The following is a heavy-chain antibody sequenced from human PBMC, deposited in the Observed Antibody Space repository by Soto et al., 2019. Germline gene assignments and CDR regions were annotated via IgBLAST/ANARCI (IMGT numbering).Heavy chain of an antibody. CDR1: GFTFRNYA. J-gene: IGHJ4*02. D-gene: IGHD6-19*01. CDR2: ISGSGTST. V-gene: IGHV3-23*01. Sequence: PGGSLRLSCVASGFTFRNYAMSWVRQAPGKGLEWVSGISGSGTSTHYAGPVKGRFTISRDNSKDTLYLQMNNLRVEDTAVYYCAKDLVADTGYWGQGT. CDR3: AKDLVADTGY.